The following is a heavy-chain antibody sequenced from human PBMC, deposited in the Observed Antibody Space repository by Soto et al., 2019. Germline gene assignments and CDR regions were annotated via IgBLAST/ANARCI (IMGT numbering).Heavy chain of an antibody. CDR1: GASISTYY. CDR3: ATYCISTSCFPDY. Sequence: QVQLQESGPGVVKPSETLSLTCTVSGASISTYYWNWIRQSPGKGLEWLGYVFYTGSTNYNPSLKSRVLMSTDTSKNQVSLRLTSVPAADTAVYYCATYCISTSCFPDYWGQGTLVTVSS. J-gene: IGHJ4*02. D-gene: IGHD2-2*01. CDR2: VFYTGST. V-gene: IGHV4-59*01.